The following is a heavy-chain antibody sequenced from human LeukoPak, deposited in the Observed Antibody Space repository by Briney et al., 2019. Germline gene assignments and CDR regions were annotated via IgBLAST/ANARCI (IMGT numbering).Heavy chain of an antibody. J-gene: IGHJ3*02. CDR3: AKEGALGYCSSTSCEDAFDI. V-gene: IGHV3-23*01. CDR1: GFTFSSYA. CDR2: ISGSGGST. Sequence: GGSLRPSCAASGFTFSSYAMSWVRQAPGEGLEWVSAISGSGGSTYYADSVKGRFTISRDNSKNTLYLQMNSLRAEDTAVYYCAKEGALGYCSSTSCEDAFDIWGQGTMVTVSS. D-gene: IGHD2-2*01.